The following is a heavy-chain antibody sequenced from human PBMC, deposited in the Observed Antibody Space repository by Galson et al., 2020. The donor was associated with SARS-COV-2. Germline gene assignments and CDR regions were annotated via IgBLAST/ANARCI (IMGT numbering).Heavy chain of an antibody. Sequence: SETLSLTCAVYGGSFSGYYWSWIRQPPGKGLEWIGEINHSGSTNYNPSLKSRVTISVDTTKNQFALKLSAVTAADTAVDYCARGPRSRTHYYFSSGYYYGYYGMDVWGQGTTVTVSS. CDR1: GGSFSGYY. D-gene: IGHD3-22*01. V-gene: IGHV4-34*01. CDR2: INHSGST. J-gene: IGHJ6*02. CDR3: ARGPRSRTHYYFSSGYYYGYYGMDV.